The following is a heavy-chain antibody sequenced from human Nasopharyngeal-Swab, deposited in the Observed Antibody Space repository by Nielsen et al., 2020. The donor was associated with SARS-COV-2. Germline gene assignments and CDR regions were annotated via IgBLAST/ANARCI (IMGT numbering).Heavy chain of an antibody. V-gene: IGHV4-39*01. D-gene: IGHD6-13*01. CDR3: ASLSSSWSLGYYYYYMDV. J-gene: IGHJ6*03. CDR2: IYYSGST. Sequence: AGSLRLSCTVSGGSISSSSYYWGWIRQPPGKGLEWIGSIYYSGSTYYNPSLKSRVTISVDTSKNQFSLKLSSVTAADTAVYYCASLSSSWSLGYYYYYMDVWGKGTTVTVSS. CDR1: GGSISSSSYY.